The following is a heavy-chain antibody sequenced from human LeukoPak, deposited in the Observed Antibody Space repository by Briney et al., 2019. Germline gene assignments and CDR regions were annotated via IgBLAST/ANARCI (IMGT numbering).Heavy chain of an antibody. D-gene: IGHD3-22*01. CDR2: INHSGST. Sequence: SPTLSLTCAVYGGSFSGYYWSWIRQPPGKGLEWIGEINHSGSTNYNPSLKSRVTISVDTSKNQFSLKLSAVTAADTAVYYCASGRYCSGYYYRDYWGQGTLVTVSS. J-gene: IGHJ4*02. V-gene: IGHV4-34*01. CDR3: ASGRYCSGYYYRDY. CDR1: GGSFSGYY.